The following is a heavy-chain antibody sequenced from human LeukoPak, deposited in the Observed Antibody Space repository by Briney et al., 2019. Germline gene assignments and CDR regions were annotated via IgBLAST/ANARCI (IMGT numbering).Heavy chain of an antibody. D-gene: IGHD6-13*01. J-gene: IGHJ4*02. Sequence: GGSLRLSCAASGFTFSSYAMSWVRQAPGMGLEWVSAISASGGSTYYADSVKGRFTISRDNSKSTLHLQMNTLRAEDTAVYYCAKRIAAAGPYFDYWGQGTLVTVSS. V-gene: IGHV3-23*01. CDR1: GFTFSSYA. CDR3: AKRIAAAGPYFDY. CDR2: ISASGGST.